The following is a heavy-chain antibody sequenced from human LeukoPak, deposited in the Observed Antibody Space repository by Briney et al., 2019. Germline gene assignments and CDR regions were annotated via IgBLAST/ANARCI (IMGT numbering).Heavy chain of an antibody. J-gene: IGHJ3*01. CDR3: ARGFRAFDF. CDR2: ISSTSTST. Sequence: KPGGSLRLSCAASGFTFSSHTMNWVRQAPGKGLEWVSSISSTSTSTYHADSVKGRFTISRDNTKNSLYLQMDSLRAEDTAVYYCARGFRAFDFWAQGTMVTVSS. V-gene: IGHV3-21*01. CDR1: GFTFSSHT.